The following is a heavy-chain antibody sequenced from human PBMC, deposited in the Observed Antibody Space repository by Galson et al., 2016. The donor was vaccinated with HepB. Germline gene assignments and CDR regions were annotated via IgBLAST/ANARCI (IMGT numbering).Heavy chain of an antibody. J-gene: IGHJ6*02. V-gene: IGHV3-23*01. CDR1: GFTFGRFA. D-gene: IGHD3-16*02. CDR3: AKQALIVSGRHMDV. CDR2: LSGSGDNT. Sequence: SLRLSCAASGFTFGRFAMSWVRQAPGEGLEWVASLSGSGDNTYYADSVKGRFTISRDNSKNTQYLQMNSVRAEDTAVYYCAKQALIVSGRHMDVWGQGTTVTVSS.